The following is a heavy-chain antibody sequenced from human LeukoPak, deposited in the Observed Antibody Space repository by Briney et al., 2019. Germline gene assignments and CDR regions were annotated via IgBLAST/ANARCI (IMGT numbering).Heavy chain of an antibody. D-gene: IGHD1-1*01. CDR2: IYPPDSDT. V-gene: IGHV5-51*01. CDR1: GYSFTSYW. CDR3: ARLASEGTFDY. J-gene: IGHJ4*02. Sequence: PGESLKISCQGFGYSFTSYWIGWVRQMPGKGLEWMGIIYPPDSDTRYSPSFQGQVTISADKSISTASLQWGSLKASDTAIYYCARLASEGTFDYWGQGTLVTVSS.